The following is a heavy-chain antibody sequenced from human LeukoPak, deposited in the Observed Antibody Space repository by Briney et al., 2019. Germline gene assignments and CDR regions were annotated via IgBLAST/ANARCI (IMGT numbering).Heavy chain of an antibody. CDR3: ARGGCTSTGCYLFDY. CDR1: TFTFSSYS. J-gene: IGHJ4*02. V-gene: IGHV3-21*01. Sequence: GGSLRLSCAASTFTFSSYSMNWVRQAPGKGLEWVSSISSSSSYIYYSDSVKGRFTISRDNAKNSLYLQMNSLRAEDTAVYYCARGGCTSTGCYLFDYWGQGTLVTVSS. D-gene: IGHD2-2*01. CDR2: ISSSSSYI.